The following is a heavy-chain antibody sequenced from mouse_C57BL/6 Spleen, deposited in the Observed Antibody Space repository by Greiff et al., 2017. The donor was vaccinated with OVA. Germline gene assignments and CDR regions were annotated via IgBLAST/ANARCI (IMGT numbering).Heavy chain of an antibody. Sequence: QVHVKQSGAELVRPGASVTLSCKASGYTFTDYEMHWVKQTPVHGLEWIGAIDPETGGTAYNQKFKGKAILTADKSSSTAYMELRSLTSEDSAVYYCTRSGLGRYWGQGTTLTVSS. CDR1: GYTFTDYE. CDR3: TRSGLGRY. J-gene: IGHJ2*01. D-gene: IGHD4-1*01. CDR2: IDPETGGT. V-gene: IGHV1-15*01.